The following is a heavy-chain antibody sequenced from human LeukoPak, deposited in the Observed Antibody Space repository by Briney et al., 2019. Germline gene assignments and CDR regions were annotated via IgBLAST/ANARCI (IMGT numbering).Heavy chain of an antibody. V-gene: IGHV4-39*07. CDR1: SGSISTSNYY. CDR2: IFYSGST. D-gene: IGHD6-6*01. J-gene: IGHJ4*02. Sequence: PSETLSLTCTVSSGSISTSNYYWGWVRQPPGKALEWIGNIFYSGSTYYSPSLKSRVTISADTSKNQFSLTLTSVTAADTAVYYCARDRSVGVLPAPPFDFWGQGTLVTVSS. CDR3: ARDRSVGVLPAPPFDF.